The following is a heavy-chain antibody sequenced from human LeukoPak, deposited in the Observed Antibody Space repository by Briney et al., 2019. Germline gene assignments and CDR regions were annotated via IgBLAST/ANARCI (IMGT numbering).Heavy chain of an antibody. Sequence: SETLSLTCTVSGGSISSSSYYWGWIRQPPGKGLEWIGSIYYSGSTYYNPSLKSRVTISVDTSKNQFSLKLSSVTAADTAVYYCASNNVFLWFGELFWGQGTLVPVSS. CDR1: GGSISSSSYY. D-gene: IGHD3-10*01. CDR3: ASNNVFLWFGELF. V-gene: IGHV4-39*01. CDR2: IYYSGST. J-gene: IGHJ4*02.